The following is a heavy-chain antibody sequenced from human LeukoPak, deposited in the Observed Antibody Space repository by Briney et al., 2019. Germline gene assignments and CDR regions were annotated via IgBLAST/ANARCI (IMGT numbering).Heavy chain of an antibody. CDR2: FDPEDGET. V-gene: IGHV1-24*01. Sequence: ASVKVSCKVSGYTLTELSMHWVRQAPGKGLEWMGGFDPEDGETIYAQKFQGRVTMTEDTSTDTAYMELSSLRSGDTAVYYCATDGDYYDSSGYSWGQGTLVTVSS. J-gene: IGHJ5*02. D-gene: IGHD3-22*01. CDR1: GYTLTELS. CDR3: ATDGDYYDSSGYS.